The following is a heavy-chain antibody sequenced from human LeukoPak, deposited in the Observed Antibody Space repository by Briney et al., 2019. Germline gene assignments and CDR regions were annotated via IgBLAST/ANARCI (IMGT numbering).Heavy chain of an antibody. CDR2: IDAYNGNT. Sequence: GAPVKVSCKASGYTFTSYGLIWGRQAPRHGLEWLGGIDAYNGNTNYAQKRQGRVTTTTDTSTSTAYMERRSIRSDDTAVYYCAREGIQLWLRFYYYYCMDVWGQGTTVSVSS. D-gene: IGHD5-18*01. J-gene: IGHJ6*02. CDR1: GYTFTSYG. V-gene: IGHV1-18*01. CDR3: AREGIQLWLRFYYYYCMDV.